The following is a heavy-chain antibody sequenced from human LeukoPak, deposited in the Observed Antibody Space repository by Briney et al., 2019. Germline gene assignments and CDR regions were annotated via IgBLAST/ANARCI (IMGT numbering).Heavy chain of an antibody. D-gene: IGHD3-10*01. V-gene: IGHV1-69*01. CDR3: ARGGFGLLWFGEPHDY. CDR2: IIPIFGTA. Sequence: VASVKVSCKASGGTFSSYAISWVRQAPGQGLEWMGGIIPIFGTANYAQKFQGRVTITADESTSTAYMELSSLRAEDTAVYYCARGGFGLLWFGEPHDYWGQGTLVTVSS. J-gene: IGHJ4*02. CDR1: GGTFSSYA.